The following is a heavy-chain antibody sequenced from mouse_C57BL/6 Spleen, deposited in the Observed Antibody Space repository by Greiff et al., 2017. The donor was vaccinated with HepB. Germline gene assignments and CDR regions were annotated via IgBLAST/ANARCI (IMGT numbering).Heavy chain of an antibody. CDR1: GYTFTGYW. CDR2: ILPGSGST. V-gene: IGHV1-9*01. Sequence: QVQLQQSGAELMKPGASVKLSCKATGYTFTGYWIEWVKQRPGHGLEWIGEILPGSGSTNYNVKFKGKATFTADTSSNTAYMQLSSLTTEDSAIYYCASRLLRRPFAYWGQGTLVTVSA. CDR3: ASRLLRRPFAY. D-gene: IGHD2-4*01. J-gene: IGHJ3*01.